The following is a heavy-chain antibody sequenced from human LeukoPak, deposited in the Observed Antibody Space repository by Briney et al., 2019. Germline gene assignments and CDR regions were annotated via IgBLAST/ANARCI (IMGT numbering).Heavy chain of an antibody. CDR3: AKPISGGLAVTAGWFHP. CDR1: GFAFSFYA. CDR2: IIANSGTT. D-gene: IGHD6-19*01. Sequence: GGSLRLSCAASGFAFSFYAMSWLRQPPGKGLEWVSTIIANSGTTSYAASVRGRFTISRDNSKNTLYLQVNTLRADDTATYYCAKPISGGLAVTAGWFHPWGQGTLVVASS. V-gene: IGHV3-23*01. J-gene: IGHJ5*01.